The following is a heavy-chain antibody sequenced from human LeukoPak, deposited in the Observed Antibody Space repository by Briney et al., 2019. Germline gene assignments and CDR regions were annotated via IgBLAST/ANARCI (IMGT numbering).Heavy chain of an antibody. CDR3: ARDPYYYDSSGYYYRDYFDY. D-gene: IGHD3-22*01. J-gene: IGHJ4*02. CDR1: GYTFTSYD. V-gene: IGHV1-8*01. CDR2: MNPNSGNT. Sequence: EASVKVSCKASGYTFTSYDINWVRQATGQGLEWMGWMNPNSGNTGYAQKFQGRVTMTRNTSISTAYMELSSLRSDNTAVYYCARDPYYYDSSGYYYRDYFDYWGQGTLVTVSS.